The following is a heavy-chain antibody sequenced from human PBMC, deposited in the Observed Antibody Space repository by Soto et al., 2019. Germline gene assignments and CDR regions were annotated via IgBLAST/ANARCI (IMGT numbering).Heavy chain of an antibody. CDR1: GYTFTSYY. V-gene: IGHV1-46*03. J-gene: IGHJ3*02. CDR2: INPSGGST. D-gene: IGHD6-13*01. CDR3: ARVRLGYSSSWYGSPNAFDI. Sequence: ASVKVSCKASGYTFTSYYMHWVRQAPGQGLEWMGIINPSGGSTSYAQKFQGRVTMTRDTSTSTVYMELSSLRSEDTAVYYCARVRLGYSSSWYGSPNAFDIWGQGTMVTVS.